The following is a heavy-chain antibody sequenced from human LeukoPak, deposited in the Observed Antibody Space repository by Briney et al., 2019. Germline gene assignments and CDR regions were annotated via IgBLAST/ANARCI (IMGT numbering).Heavy chain of an antibody. Sequence: SGGSLRLSCATSGFTFSNYVMTWVRQAPGKGLECVSAITGSGSNTYYGDSVKGRFTISRDNSKNTLYLQMKSLRGEDTAVYYCARDLFGSSWYHSREDQWGQGTLVTVSS. J-gene: IGHJ4*02. CDR3: ARDLFGSSWYHSREDQ. V-gene: IGHV3-23*01. CDR1: GFTFSNYV. CDR2: ITGSGSNT. D-gene: IGHD6-13*01.